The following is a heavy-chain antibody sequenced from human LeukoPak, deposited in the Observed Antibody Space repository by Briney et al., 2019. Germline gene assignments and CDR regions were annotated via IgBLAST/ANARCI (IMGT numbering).Heavy chain of an antibody. J-gene: IGHJ5*02. Sequence: SVNVTCNVSGGTFSSCGNSWVWMAPGPGQELMGMSFPIFGRANYSKKFQGRGTITTVESTRKAYMELMSLRTADAAVVYCSRSIAAEWFDPWGQGTLVTVSS. CDR2: SFPIFGRA. D-gene: IGHD6-13*01. CDR3: SRSIAAEWFDP. V-gene: IGHV1-69*05. CDR1: GGTFSSCG.